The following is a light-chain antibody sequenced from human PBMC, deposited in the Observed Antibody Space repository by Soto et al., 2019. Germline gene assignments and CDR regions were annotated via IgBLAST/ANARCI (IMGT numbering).Light chain of an antibody. Sequence: EIEMTQSPGTLSLSPGDRATLTCRASQSVSSNFLAWYQKKPGQAPRLLIYGASIMATGIPDRFSGSGFGTEFTLTIRRLEPEDFAMYFCHQYGSSPRTFGQGTKVEIK. J-gene: IGKJ1*01. CDR3: HQYGSSPRT. V-gene: IGKV3-20*01. CDR2: GAS. CDR1: QSVSSNF.